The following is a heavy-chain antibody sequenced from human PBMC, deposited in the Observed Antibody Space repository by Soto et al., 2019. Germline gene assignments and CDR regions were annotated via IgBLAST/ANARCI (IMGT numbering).Heavy chain of an antibody. CDR3: ARGGSYCSSTSCHYWFDP. V-gene: IGHV4-30-4*01. Sequence: SETLSLTCTVSGGSISSGDYYWSWIRQPPGKGLEWIGYIYYSGSTYYNSSLKSRVTISVDTSKNQFSLKLSSVTAADTAVYYCARGGSYCSSTSCHYWFDPWGQGTLVTVSS. J-gene: IGHJ5*02. CDR1: GGSISSGDYY. CDR2: IYYSGST. D-gene: IGHD2-2*01.